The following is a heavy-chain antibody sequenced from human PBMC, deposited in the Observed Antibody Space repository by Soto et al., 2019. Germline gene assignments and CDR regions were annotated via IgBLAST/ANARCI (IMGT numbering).Heavy chain of an antibody. CDR1: GFTFSSFS. V-gene: IGHV3-23*01. D-gene: IGHD1-26*01. CDR3: SKSNGDTWERYFFDF. J-gene: IGHJ4*02. CDR2: ISGLGGSI. Sequence: EVQLLESGGGLVQPGGSLRLSCAASGFTFSSFSLSWVRQAPGKGLEWVSGISGLGGSISYADSVKGRFTISRDNSKNTLYLQMNSLRAEDTTVYYCSKSNGDTWERYFFDFWGQGTLVTVSS.